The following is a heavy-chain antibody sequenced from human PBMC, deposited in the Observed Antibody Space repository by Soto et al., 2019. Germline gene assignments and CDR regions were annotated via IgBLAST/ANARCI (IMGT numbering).Heavy chain of an antibody. V-gene: IGHV1-18*01. D-gene: IGHD2-15*01. J-gene: IGHJ4*02. CDR1: GYTFTSYG. CDR2: ISAYNGNT. CDR3: ASISSTGYCSGGSCYSFDY. Sequence: ASVKVSCKASGYTFTSYGISWVRQAPGQGLEWMGWISAYNGNTNYAQKLQGRVTMTTDTSTSTAYMELRSLRSDDTAVYYCASISSTGYCSGGSCYSFDYWGQGTLLTVSS.